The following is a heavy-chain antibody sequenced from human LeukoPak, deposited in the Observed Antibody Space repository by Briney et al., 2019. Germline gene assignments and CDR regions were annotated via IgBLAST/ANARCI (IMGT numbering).Heavy chain of an antibody. V-gene: IGHV4-59*01. J-gene: IGHJ5*02. Sequence: PSETLSLTCTVSGGSISSYYWSWIRQPPGKGLEWIGYIYYSGSTNYNPSLKSRVTISVDTSKNQFSLKLSSVTAADTAVYYCARSPHYDILTGYYWGNWFDPWGQGTLVTVSS. CDR1: GGSISSYY. CDR3: ARSPHYDILTGYYWGNWFDP. CDR2: IYYSGST. D-gene: IGHD3-9*01.